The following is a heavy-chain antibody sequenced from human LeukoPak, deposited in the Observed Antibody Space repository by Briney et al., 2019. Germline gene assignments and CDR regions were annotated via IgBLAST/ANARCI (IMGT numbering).Heavy chain of an antibody. Sequence: ASVKVSCKASGYTFTSYGISWVRQAPGQGLEWMGWISAYNGNTNYAQKFQGRVTMTRDTSISTAYMELSRLRSDDTAVYYCALVGDAFDIWGQGTMVTVSS. CDR1: GYTFTSYG. CDR2: ISAYNGNT. V-gene: IGHV1-18*01. CDR3: ALVGDAFDI. D-gene: IGHD2-2*01. J-gene: IGHJ3*02.